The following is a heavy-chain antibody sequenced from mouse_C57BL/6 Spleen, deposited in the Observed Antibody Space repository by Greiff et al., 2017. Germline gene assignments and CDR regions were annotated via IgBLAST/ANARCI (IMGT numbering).Heavy chain of an antibody. CDR3: ASRGDYYGSSYEGNYFDY. D-gene: IGHD1-1*01. Sequence: QVQLQQSGAELVKPGASVKISCKASGYAFSSYWMNWVKQRPGKGLEWIGQIYPGDGDTNYNGKFKGKATLTADKSSSTAYMQLSSLTSEDSAVYFCASRGDYYGSSYEGNYFDYWGQGTTLTVSS. V-gene: IGHV1-80*01. J-gene: IGHJ2*01. CDR2: IYPGDGDT. CDR1: GYAFSSYW.